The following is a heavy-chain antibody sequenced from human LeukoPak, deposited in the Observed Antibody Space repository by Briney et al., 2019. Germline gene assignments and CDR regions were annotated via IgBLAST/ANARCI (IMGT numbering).Heavy chain of an antibody. J-gene: IGHJ3*02. Sequence: GGSLRLSCEGSGFSLRNYEMNWDRQAPGMGLEWLSYTRTDGTSEYAESVKDRLTVSRDNGKNSLYLQMNSLRVEDTALYSCARERLNTKGDAFDMWGQGTMVTVSA. CDR3: ARERLNTKGDAFDM. V-gene: IGHV3-48*03. CDR2: TRTDGTS. D-gene: IGHD1/OR15-1a*01. CDR1: GFSLRNYE.